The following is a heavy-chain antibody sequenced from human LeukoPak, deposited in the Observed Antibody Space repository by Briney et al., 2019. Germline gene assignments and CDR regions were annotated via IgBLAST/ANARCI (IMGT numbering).Heavy chain of an antibody. CDR3: AGEWGFFDNYYLDV. V-gene: IGHV4-61*02. CDR1: GASFNSGNFY. J-gene: IGHJ6*03. D-gene: IGHD3/OR15-3a*01. Sequence: PSETLSLTCTVSGASFNSGNFYWTWMRQPAGKGLEWIGRIYTDGSTNLNPSLKSRVSILVDRSKNQFSLSLSSVTAADTAIYYCAGEWGFFDNYYLDVWGKGTTVTVSS. CDR2: IYTDGST.